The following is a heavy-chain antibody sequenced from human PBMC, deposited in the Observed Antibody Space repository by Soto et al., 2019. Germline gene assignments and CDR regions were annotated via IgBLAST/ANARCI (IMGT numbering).Heavy chain of an antibody. D-gene: IGHD5-18*01. CDR3: AREGGSGTPMVYFDS. Sequence: PGGSLRLSCAASGFTFRSYGMHWARQAPGKGLEWVAVIWYDGSNKDYPDSAKGRFAISRGNSKNILYLQMNSLRVEDTAVYYCAREGGSGTPMVYFDSWGQGTLVTVSS. J-gene: IGHJ4*02. CDR1: GFTFRSYG. V-gene: IGHV3-33*01. CDR2: IWYDGSNK.